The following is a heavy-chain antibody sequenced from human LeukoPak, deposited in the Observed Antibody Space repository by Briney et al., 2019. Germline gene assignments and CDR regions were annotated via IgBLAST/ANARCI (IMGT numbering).Heavy chain of an antibody. Sequence: PSETLSLTCSVSGGSITVYYWNWIRQSPGKGLEWIGSISYSGSTNYNPSLKSRVTISIDTSKNRFSLKVSSVIAADTAMYCCARGGSRSYTSSTLHYWGQGTLVTVSS. J-gene: IGHJ4*02. CDR1: GGSITVYY. CDR3: ARGGSRSYTSSTLHY. D-gene: IGHD6-6*01. CDR2: ISYSGST. V-gene: IGHV4-59*12.